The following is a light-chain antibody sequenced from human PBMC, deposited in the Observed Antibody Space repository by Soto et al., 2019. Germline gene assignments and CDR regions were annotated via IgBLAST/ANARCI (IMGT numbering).Light chain of an antibody. V-gene: IGKV3-15*01. CDR1: QSISIN. CDR3: HQYNNWPRT. J-gene: IGKJ1*01. CDR2: GAS. Sequence: EIVLTQSPATLSMSPGERATLSCRASQSISINLAWYQQKPGQAPRLLIYGASTRATGIPARFSGSGSGTEFTLTISSLQSEDFAFYYCHQYNNWPRTFGQGTKVDIK.